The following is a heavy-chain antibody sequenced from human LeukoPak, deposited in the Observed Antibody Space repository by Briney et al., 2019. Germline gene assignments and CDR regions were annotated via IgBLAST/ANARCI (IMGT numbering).Heavy chain of an antibody. CDR1: GYTFNSYG. D-gene: IGHD5-18*01. Sequence: ASVKVSCKASGYTFNSYGITWVRQAPGQGLEWMGWINPNSGGTNYAQKFQGRVTMTRDTSITTAYMELSRLTSDDTAVYYCARTRGGYSYGYPGYFQHWGQGTLVTVSS. CDR3: ARTRGGYSYGYPGYFQH. V-gene: IGHV1-2*02. CDR2: INPNSGGT. J-gene: IGHJ1*01.